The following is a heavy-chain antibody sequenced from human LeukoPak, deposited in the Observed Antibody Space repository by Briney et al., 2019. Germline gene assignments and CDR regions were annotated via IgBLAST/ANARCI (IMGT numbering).Heavy chain of an antibody. D-gene: IGHD6-13*01. Sequence: PGGSLRLSCAASEFTFSNYYMSWIRQAPGKGLEWVSHISTSGSTIYYADSVKGRFTISRDNAKNSLYLQMNSLRAEDTAVYYCARGTRTAAAAGVFDFWGQGTLVTVSS. CDR2: ISTSGSTI. V-gene: IGHV3-11*04. CDR1: EFTFSNYY. J-gene: IGHJ4*02. CDR3: ARGTRTAAAAGVFDF.